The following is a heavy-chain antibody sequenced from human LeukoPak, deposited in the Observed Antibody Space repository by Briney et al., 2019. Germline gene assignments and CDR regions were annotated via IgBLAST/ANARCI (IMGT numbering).Heavy chain of an antibody. CDR2: INHSGST. CDR3: ARRLRVVPAAIRPRPFDY. D-gene: IGHD2-2*02. V-gene: IGHV4-34*01. CDR1: GGSFSGYY. Sequence: SETLSLTCAVYGGSFSGYYWSWIRQPPGKGLEWIGEINHSGSTNYNPSLKSRVTISVDTSKNQFSLKLSSVTAADTAVYYCARRLRVVPAAIRPRPFDYWGQGTLVTVSP. J-gene: IGHJ4*02.